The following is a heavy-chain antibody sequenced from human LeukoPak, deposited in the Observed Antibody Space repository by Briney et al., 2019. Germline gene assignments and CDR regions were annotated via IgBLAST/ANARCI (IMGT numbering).Heavy chain of an antibody. D-gene: IGHD2-2*02. CDR1: GYSFTNYW. V-gene: IGHV5-51*01. J-gene: IGHJ5*02. CDR2: IYPGDSDT. Sequence: GESLKISCKGSGYSFTNYWIGWVRQMPGKGLEWMGIIYPGDSDTRYSPSFQGQVTISVDKSISTAYLQWSSLKASDTAMYYCAKGGGGCSSSSCYTWLDHWGQGTLVTVSS. CDR3: AKGGGGCSSSSCYTWLDH.